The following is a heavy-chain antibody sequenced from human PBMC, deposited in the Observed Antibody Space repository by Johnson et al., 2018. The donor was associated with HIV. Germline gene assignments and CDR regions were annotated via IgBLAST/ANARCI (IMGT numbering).Heavy chain of an antibody. CDR3: ARACRDGYTCDVFDI. CDR2: LFSGDTT. J-gene: IGHJ3*02. Sequence: VQLVESGGGLVRPGGSLRLSCVASGFAVSGYYMSWVRQAPGKGLEWVSVLFSGDTTYYSDSVNGRFTISRDNSKNTLYLKMNSLRAEDTAVYYCARACRDGYTCDVFDIWGQGTLVTVSS. D-gene: IGHD5-24*01. V-gene: IGHV3-66*01. CDR1: GFAVSGYY.